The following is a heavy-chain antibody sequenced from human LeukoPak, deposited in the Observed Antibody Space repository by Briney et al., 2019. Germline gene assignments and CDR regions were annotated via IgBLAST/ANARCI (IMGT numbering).Heavy chain of an antibody. D-gene: IGHD3-10*01. CDR3: ARDLSAAVGSY. CDR2: INPNSGGT. J-gene: IGHJ4*02. Sequence: ASVKVSCKASGYTFTGYYMHWVRQAPGQGLEWMGWINPNSGGTNYAQKFRGRVTMTRDASISTAYMELSRLRSDDTAVYYCARDLSAAVGSYWGQGTLVTVSS. V-gene: IGHV1-2*02. CDR1: GYTFTGYY.